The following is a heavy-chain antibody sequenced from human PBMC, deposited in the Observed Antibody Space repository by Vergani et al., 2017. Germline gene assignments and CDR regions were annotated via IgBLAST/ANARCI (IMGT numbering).Heavy chain of an antibody. D-gene: IGHD3-9*01. CDR3: ARGDYDILTGYRY. V-gene: IGHV1-69*13. J-gene: IGHJ4*02. CDR1: GGPFKNSA. CDR2: IITFFGTT. Sequence: QVQLVQSVAEVKKPGSSVKVSSKASGGPFKNSAFSWVRQVPGQGLEWMGRIITFFGTTDYAQKIQGRFTIIADEFTKTVDMQLSNLRSEDTAIYYCARGDYDILTGYRYWGQGTLVTVSA.